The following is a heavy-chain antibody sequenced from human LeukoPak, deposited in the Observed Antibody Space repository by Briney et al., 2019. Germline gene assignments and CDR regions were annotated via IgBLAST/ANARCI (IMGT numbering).Heavy chain of an antibody. Sequence: GGSLRLSCAASGFTFSAYWMSWLRQAPGKGLEWVSVIYSGGSTYYADSVKGRFTISRDNSKNTLYLQMNSLRAEDTAVYYCAQQWLILGAFDIWGQGSMVTVSS. CDR3: AQQWLILGAFDI. CDR2: IYSGGST. J-gene: IGHJ3*02. V-gene: IGHV3-53*01. D-gene: IGHD6-19*01. CDR1: GFTFSAYW.